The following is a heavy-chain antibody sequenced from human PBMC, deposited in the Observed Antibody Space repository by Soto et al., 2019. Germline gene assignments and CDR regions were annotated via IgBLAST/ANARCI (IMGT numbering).Heavy chain of an antibody. CDR2: IYWDDDK. Sequence: GPTLVDPTQNPTLTCTLSGVSLSTSGGGVGWVRQPPGKALEWLALIYWDDDKRYSPSLKSRLTITKVTSKNQVILTMINMDPVDTATYYCAHNEDSDSPHYWGQGTLVTVSS. CDR3: AHNEDSDSPHY. D-gene: IGHD2-21*02. J-gene: IGHJ4*02. CDR1: GVSLSTSGGG. V-gene: IGHV2-5*02.